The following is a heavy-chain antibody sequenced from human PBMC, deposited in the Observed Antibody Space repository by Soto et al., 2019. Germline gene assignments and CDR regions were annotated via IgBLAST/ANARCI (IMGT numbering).Heavy chain of an antibody. D-gene: IGHD2-2*01. J-gene: IGHJ4*02. Sequence: SETLSLTCAVSGGPISSGGYSWSWLRQPPGKGLEWIGYLFHSGTTYYYPALKSRATISVDTSKNHFSLNLTSVTAADTAVCYCARVSRYCSSTSCSLFDYWGQGTLVTVSS. CDR2: LFHSGTT. CDR3: ARVSRYCSSTSCSLFDY. V-gene: IGHV4-30-2*01. CDR1: GGPISSGGYS.